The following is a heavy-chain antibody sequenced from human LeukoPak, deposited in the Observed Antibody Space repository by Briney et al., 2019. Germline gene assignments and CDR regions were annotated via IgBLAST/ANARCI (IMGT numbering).Heavy chain of an antibody. D-gene: IGHD4-11*01. J-gene: IGHJ4*02. CDR1: GFPFSTYA. CDR3: AKYVLADDFRPPFY. Sequence: GGSLRRSCAASGFPFSTYALTWVRQAPGKGLEWVSAISDSGGSTYYADSVKGRFTISRDNSKNTLYLQMNSLRAEDTAVYYCAKYVLADDFRPPFYWGQGTLVTVSA. CDR2: ISDSGGST. V-gene: IGHV3-23*01.